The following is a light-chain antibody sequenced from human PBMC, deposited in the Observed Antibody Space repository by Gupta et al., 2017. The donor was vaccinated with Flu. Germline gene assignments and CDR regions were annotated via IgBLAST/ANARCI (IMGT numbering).Light chain of an antibody. Sequence: QSALTQPASVSGSPGQSITISCAGTSSDIGSYNFVSWYQHHPDKAPKLIIYEGSKRPSGISNRFSGFKSGNTASLTISGLQAEDKADYYCCSYASSHVIFGGGTKLTVL. CDR3: CSYASSHVI. J-gene: IGLJ2*01. CDR1: SSDIGSYNF. CDR2: EGS. V-gene: IGLV2-23*01.